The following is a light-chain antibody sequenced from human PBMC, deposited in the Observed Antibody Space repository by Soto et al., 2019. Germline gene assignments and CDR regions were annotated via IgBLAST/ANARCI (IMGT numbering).Light chain of an antibody. V-gene: IGLV2-11*01. CDR1: SSDVGTYNY. Sequence: QSALTQPRLVSGSPGQSVTISCTGTSSDVGTYNYVSWYQQYPGKAPKLMISDVSERPSGVPDRFSGSKSGNTASLTISGLQAEDEADYYCCSYAGSYTFVVFGGGTQLTVL. CDR2: DVS. J-gene: IGLJ2*01. CDR3: CSYAGSYTFVV.